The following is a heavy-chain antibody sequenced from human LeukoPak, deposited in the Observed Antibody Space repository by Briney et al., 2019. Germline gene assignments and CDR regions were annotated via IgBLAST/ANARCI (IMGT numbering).Heavy chain of an antibody. Sequence: GGSLRLSCAASGFTFSSYEMNWVRQAPGKGLEWVSYISSSGSSIHYADSVKGRFTISRDNAKNSLYLQMNSLRAEDTAVYHCARQISRYCSGGSCYSGWEFYFDYWGQGTPVTVSS. CDR3: ARQISRYCSGGSCYSGWEFYFDY. CDR2: ISSSGSSI. J-gene: IGHJ4*02. CDR1: GFTFSSYE. V-gene: IGHV3-48*03. D-gene: IGHD2-15*01.